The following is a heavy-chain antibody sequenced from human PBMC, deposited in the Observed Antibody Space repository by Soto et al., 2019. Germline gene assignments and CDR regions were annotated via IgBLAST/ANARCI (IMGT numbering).Heavy chain of an antibody. CDR1: GGTFSSYA. Sequence: GAPVKVSCKASGGTFSSYAISWVRQAPGQGLEWMGGIIPIFGTANYAQKFQGRVTMTRDTSTSTAYMELSSLTSDDTAIYYCARMATSGTLNWFDPWGQGTLVTVSS. CDR2: IIPIFGTA. CDR3: ARMATSGTLNWFDP. V-gene: IGHV1-69*05. J-gene: IGHJ5*02.